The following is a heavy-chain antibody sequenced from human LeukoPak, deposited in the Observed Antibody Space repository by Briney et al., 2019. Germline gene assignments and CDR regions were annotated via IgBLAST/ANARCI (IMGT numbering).Heavy chain of an antibody. D-gene: IGHD4-17*01. Sequence: PGGSLRLSCAASGFIFSSYWMHWVRQAPGKGLVWVSRINSDGTDTTYADSVKGRFTISRDNAKNMLYLQMNSLRAEDTAVYYCAREVTTLSIYVMDVWSQGTTVTVSS. CDR2: INSDGTDT. CDR1: GFIFSSYW. V-gene: IGHV3-74*01. J-gene: IGHJ6*02. CDR3: AREVTTLSIYVMDV.